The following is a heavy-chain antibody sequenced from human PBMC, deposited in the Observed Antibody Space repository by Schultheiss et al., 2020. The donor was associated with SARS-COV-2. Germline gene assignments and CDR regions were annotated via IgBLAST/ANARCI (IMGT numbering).Heavy chain of an antibody. V-gene: IGHV4-39*07. Sequence: SETLSLTCTVSGGSISSGGYYWSWIRQPPGKGLEWIGSIYHSGSTYYNPSLKSRVTISVDKSKNQFSLKLSSVTAADTAVYYCARTDILTGYPNYFDYWGQGTLVTVSS. CDR1: GGSISSGGYY. CDR3: ARTDILTGYPNYFDY. CDR2: IYHSGST. D-gene: IGHD3-9*01. J-gene: IGHJ4*02.